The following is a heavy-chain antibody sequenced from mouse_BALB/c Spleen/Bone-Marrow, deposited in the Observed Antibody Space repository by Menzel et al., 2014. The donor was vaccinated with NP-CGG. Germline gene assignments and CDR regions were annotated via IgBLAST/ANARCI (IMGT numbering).Heavy chain of an antibody. CDR2: ITSNGGNT. CDR1: GFTFSSYY. V-gene: IGHV5-6-2*01. Sequence: EVKLVESGGGLVKLGGSLKLSCAASGFTFSSYYMSWVRQTPEKRLELVAAITSNGGNTYYPDTVKGRFTISRDNARNTLYLQMSSLKSEDTALYYCARHGSRYAMDSWGQGASVTVSS. CDR3: ARHGSRYAMDS. D-gene: IGHD1-1*01. J-gene: IGHJ4*01.